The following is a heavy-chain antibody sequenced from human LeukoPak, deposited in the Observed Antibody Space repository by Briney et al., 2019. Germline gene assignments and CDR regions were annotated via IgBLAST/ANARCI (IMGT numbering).Heavy chain of an antibody. CDR1: GFTFSSYA. V-gene: IGHV3-30*04. D-gene: IGHD2-8*02. CDR2: ISYDGSNK. Sequence: GGSLRLSCAASGFTFSSYAMHWVRQAPGKGLEWVAVISYDGSNKYYADSVKGRFTISRDNSKNTLYLQMNSLRAEDTAVYYCATYRQVLLPFESWGQGTLVTVSS. J-gene: IGHJ4*02. CDR3: ATYRQVLLPFES.